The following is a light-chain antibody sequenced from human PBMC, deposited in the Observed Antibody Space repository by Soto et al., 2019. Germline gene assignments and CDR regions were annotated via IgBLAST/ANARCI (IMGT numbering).Light chain of an antibody. CDR2: WAS. Sequence: DIVMTQSPDSLAVSLGERATINCKSSQSVLYSPNNKNYLAWYQQRPGQPPNLLIYWASTRESGVPDRFSGSGSGTDFTLTISSLQAEDVAAVYYCQQYYTTPYTFGQGTKLEIK. CDR1: QSVLYSPNNKNY. V-gene: IGKV4-1*01. J-gene: IGKJ2*01. CDR3: QQYYTTPYT.